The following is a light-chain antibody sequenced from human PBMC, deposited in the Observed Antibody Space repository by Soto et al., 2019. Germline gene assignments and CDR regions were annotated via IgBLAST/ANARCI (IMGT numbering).Light chain of an antibody. J-gene: IGKJ4*01. V-gene: IGKV1-33*01. Sequence: DIQMTQSPSSLSVSVGDRVTITCQAGQGISHYLNWYQQKPGKAPKLLIYDASNLDTGVPSRFSGSGSGTEFTLTISSLQPDDFATYYCQHYNSYFGGGTKVDIK. CDR1: QGISHY. CDR3: QHYNSY. CDR2: DAS.